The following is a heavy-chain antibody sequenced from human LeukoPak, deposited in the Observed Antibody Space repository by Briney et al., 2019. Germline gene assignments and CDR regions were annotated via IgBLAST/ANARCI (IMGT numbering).Heavy chain of an antibody. CDR3: VKGATSVTVYGSGTYYKDAFDI. CDR1: GFTFSTYA. CDR2: ISISGDST. V-gene: IGHV3-64D*06. D-gene: IGHD3-10*01. Sequence: AGSLRLSCSASGFTFSTYAMHWVRQAPGKGLEYVTSISISGDSTYDADSVKGRVIISRDNSKNTLYLQMSSLRPEDTAVYFCVKGATSVTVYGSGTYYKDAFDIWGRGTMVTVSS. J-gene: IGHJ3*02.